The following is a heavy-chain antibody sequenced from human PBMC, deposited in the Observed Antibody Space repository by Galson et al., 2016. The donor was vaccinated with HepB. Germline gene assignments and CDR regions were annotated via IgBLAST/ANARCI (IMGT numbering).Heavy chain of an antibody. CDR1: GYTFTSYY. D-gene: IGHD1-1*01. Sequence: SVKVSCKASGYTFTSYYMHWVRQAPGQGLEWMGWISTYSGNTNYGKRLQGRVTMTTDTSTSTAYMELRSLRSDDTAVYYCARDADWNLDYWGQGTLVTVSS. V-gene: IGHV1-18*04. CDR2: ISTYSGNT. J-gene: IGHJ4*02. CDR3: ARDADWNLDY.